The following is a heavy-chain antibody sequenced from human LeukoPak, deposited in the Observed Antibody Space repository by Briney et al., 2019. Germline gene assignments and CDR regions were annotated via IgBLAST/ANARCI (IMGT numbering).Heavy chain of an antibody. J-gene: IGHJ4*02. CDR2: TYYYSQWSN. D-gene: IGHD5-12*01. Sequence: SQTLSLTCDISRDSVSSNSISWNWFRQSPSRGLEWLGRTYYYSQWSNDYAVPVRGRITINPDTSKNQVSLHLSSVTPEDTAVYYCAGRRWRGYEGNFDYWGQGILVTISS. V-gene: IGHV6-1*01. CDR1: RDSVSSNSIS. CDR3: AGRRWRGYEGNFDY.